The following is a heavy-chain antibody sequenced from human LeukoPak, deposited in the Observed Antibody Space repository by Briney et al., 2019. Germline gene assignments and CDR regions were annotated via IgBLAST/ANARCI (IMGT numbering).Heavy chain of an antibody. Sequence: GGSLRLSCVASGFTFSSYEMNWVRQAPGKGLEWVSYISSSGSPIYYADSVKGRFTISRDNAKNSVYLQTNSLRAEDTAVYYCARDYYGSGMNDYWGQGTLVTVSS. J-gene: IGHJ4*02. CDR2: ISSSGSPI. CDR3: ARDYYGSGMNDY. CDR1: GFTFSSYE. D-gene: IGHD3-10*01. V-gene: IGHV3-48*03.